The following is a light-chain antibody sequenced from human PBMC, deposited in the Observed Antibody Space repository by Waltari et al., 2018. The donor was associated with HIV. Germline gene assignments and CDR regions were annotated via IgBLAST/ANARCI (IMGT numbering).Light chain of an antibody. J-gene: IGLJ1*01. CDR3: ATWDDNLNTYV. V-gene: IGLV1-47*01. CDR1: TSNIGANY. Sequence: QSVLSQPPSMSGAPGQRVTLPCSGNTSNIGANYVYWFQHSPDAAPKLFLFSNDRRPSGVPGRVSGSKAGTSAYLAISGLRPEDEADYYCATWDDNLNTYVFGPGTRLSVL. CDR2: SND.